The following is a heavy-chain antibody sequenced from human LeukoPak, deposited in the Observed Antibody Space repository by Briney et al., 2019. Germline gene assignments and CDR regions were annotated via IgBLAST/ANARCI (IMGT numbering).Heavy chain of an antibody. CDR3: ARIDFWSGYLFLFDY. CDR2: IYYSGST. V-gene: IGHV4-30-4*01. D-gene: IGHD3-3*01. J-gene: IGHJ4*02. CDR1: GGSISSGDYY. Sequence: PSETLSLTCTVSGGSISSGDYYWSWIRQPPGKGLEWIGYIYYSGSTYYNPSLKSRVTISVDTSKNQFSLKLSSVTAADTAVYYCARIDFWSGYLFLFDYWGQGTLVTVSS.